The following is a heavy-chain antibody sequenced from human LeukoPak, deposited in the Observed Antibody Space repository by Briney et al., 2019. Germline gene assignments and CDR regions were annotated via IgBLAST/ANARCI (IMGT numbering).Heavy chain of an antibody. Sequence: PSETLSLTCTVSGGSISSDYWSWIRQPPGKGLEWIGFIYYTGSTNYNPSLKSRVSISLDTSKKQFSLKLSSVTAADTAVYYCARWGSGYCSGGSCYSPNWFDPWGQGTLVTVSS. J-gene: IGHJ5*02. CDR3: ARWGSGYCSGGSCYSPNWFDP. CDR1: GGSISSDY. V-gene: IGHV4-59*12. D-gene: IGHD2-15*01. CDR2: IYYTGST.